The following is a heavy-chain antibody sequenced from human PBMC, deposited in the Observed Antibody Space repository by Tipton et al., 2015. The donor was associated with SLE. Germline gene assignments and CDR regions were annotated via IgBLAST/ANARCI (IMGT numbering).Heavy chain of an antibody. Sequence: TLSLTCSVSGGSIISGGYYWSWIRQPAGKTLEWLGRIQTTGNTNYNPSLRSRVTISIDTSKNQFSLSLSSVTAADTAMYYCAREGNSGNYYNYWYFDLWGRGTLVTVSS. CDR2: IQTTGNT. D-gene: IGHD5-12*01. CDR1: GGSIISGGYY. J-gene: IGHJ2*01. CDR3: AREGNSGNYYNYWYFDL. V-gene: IGHV4-61*02.